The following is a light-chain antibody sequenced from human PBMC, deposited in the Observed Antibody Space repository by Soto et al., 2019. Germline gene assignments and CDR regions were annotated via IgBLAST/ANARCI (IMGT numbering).Light chain of an antibody. CDR2: DVS. CDR3: SSYTSSSTVV. J-gene: IGLJ2*01. V-gene: IGLV2-14*01. CDR1: SSDVGGYNY. Sequence: QSALTQPASVSGSPGQSITISCTGTSSDVGGYNYVSWYQQHPGKAPKLMIYDVSNRPSGVSNRFSGSKSDNTASLTISGLQAEDEADYYGSSYTSSSTVVFGGGTKLTV.